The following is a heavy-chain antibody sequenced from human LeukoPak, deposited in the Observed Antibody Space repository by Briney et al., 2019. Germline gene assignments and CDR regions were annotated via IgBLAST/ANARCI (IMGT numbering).Heavy chain of an antibody. D-gene: IGHD3-9*01. CDR1: GYTFTSYG. V-gene: IGHV1-18*04. Sequence: ASVTASCKASGYTFTSYGISWVRQAPGQGLEWMGWISAYNGNTNYAQKLQGRVTMTTDTSTSTAYMELRSLRSGDTAVYYCARGHLTGYYTVWGQGTLVTVSS. CDR2: ISAYNGNT. J-gene: IGHJ4*02. CDR3: ARGHLTGYYTV.